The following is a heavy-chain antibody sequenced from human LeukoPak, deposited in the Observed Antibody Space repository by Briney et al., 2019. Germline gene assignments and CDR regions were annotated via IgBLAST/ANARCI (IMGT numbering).Heavy chain of an antibody. CDR1: GFTFSDHY. J-gene: IGHJ4*02. D-gene: IGHD3-10*01. Sequence: GGSLRLSCVASGFTFSDHYMDWVRQAPGKGLEWVGRITKKADSYTTVYAASVKGRFTISRDDSKNSLYLQMNSLKTEDTAVYYCARAFYDSGNHLPDYWGQGTLVTVSS. V-gene: IGHV3-72*01. CDR2: ITKKADSYTT. CDR3: ARAFYDSGNHLPDY.